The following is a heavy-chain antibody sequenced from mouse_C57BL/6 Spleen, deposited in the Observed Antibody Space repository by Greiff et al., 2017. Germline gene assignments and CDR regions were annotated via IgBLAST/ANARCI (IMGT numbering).Heavy chain of an antibody. J-gene: IGHJ2*01. CDR1: GYTFTDYE. CDR2: IDPETGGT. CDR3: TRGALRFPFDY. D-gene: IGHD1-1*01. Sequence: VKLVESGAELVRPGASVTLSCKASGYTFTDYEMHWVKQTPVHGLEWIGAIDPETGGTAYNQKFKGKAILTADKSSSTAYMELRSLTSEDSAVYYCTRGALRFPFDYWGQGTTLTVSS. V-gene: IGHV1-15*01.